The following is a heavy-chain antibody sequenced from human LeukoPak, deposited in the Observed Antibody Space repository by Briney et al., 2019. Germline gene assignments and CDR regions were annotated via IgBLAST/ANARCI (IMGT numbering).Heavy chain of an antibody. D-gene: IGHD5-18*01. CDR3: AGLINQLWTFDY. J-gene: IGHJ4*02. V-gene: IGHV4-61*01. CDR2: IYYSGST. CDR1: GGSVSSGSFY. Sequence: SGTLSLTCTVSGGSVSSGSFYWSWIRQPPGKGLEWIGYIYYSGSTNYNPSLKSRVTISVDTSKNQFSLKLSSVTAADTAVYYCAGLINQLWTFDYWGQGTLVTVSS.